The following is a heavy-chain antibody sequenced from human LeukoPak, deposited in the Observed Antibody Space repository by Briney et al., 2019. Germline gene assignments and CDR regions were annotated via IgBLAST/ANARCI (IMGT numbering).Heavy chain of an antibody. D-gene: IGHD3-22*01. CDR2: IRYDGSDR. CDR1: GFILSSHG. CDR3: ARDHNYYDSSGPDWYFDL. Sequence: TGGSLRLSCAAPGFILSSHGMHWVRQAPGKGLEWVAFIRYDGSDRYYADSVKGRFTISRDNSKNTLYLQMNSLRAEDTAVYYCARDHNYYDSSGPDWYFDLWGRGTLVTVSS. J-gene: IGHJ2*01. V-gene: IGHV3-30*02.